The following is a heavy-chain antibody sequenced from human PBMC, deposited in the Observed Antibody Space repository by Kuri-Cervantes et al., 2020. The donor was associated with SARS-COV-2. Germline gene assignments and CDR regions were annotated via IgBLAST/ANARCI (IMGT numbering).Heavy chain of an antibody. J-gene: IGHJ6*04. Sequence: ESLKISCAASGFTFSNAWMSRIRQPPGKGLEWIGEINHSGSTNYNPSLKSRVTISVDTSKNQFSLKLSSVTAADTAVYYCARPGGFLDVWGKGTTVTVSS. CDR2: INHSGST. CDR1: GFTFSNAW. CDR3: ARPGGFLDV. D-gene: IGHD4-23*01. V-gene: IGHV4-34*01.